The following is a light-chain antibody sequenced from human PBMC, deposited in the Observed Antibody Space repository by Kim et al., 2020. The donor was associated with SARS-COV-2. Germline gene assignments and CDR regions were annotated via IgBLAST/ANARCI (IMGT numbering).Light chain of an antibody. CDR1: KLGDKY. J-gene: IGLJ3*02. V-gene: IGLV3-1*01. Sequence: SYELTQPPSVSVSPGQTASITCSGDKLGDKYACWYQQKPGQSPVLVIYQDSKRPSGIPERFSGSNSGNTATLTISGTQAMDEADYYRQAWDSSTAEFGGG. CDR2: QDS. CDR3: QAWDSSTAE.